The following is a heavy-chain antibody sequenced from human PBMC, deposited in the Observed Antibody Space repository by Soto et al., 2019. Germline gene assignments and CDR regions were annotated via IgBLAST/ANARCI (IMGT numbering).Heavy chain of an antibody. J-gene: IGHJ3*02. CDR1: GYTFTSYY. CDR2: INPSGGST. Sequence: ASVKVSCKASGYTFTSYYMHWVRQAPGQGLEWMGIINPSGGSTSYAQKFQGRVTMTRDTSTSTVYMELSSLRSEDTAVYYCAKVYCSGTTCPTVGAFDIWGRGTMVTVSS. V-gene: IGHV1-46*01. D-gene: IGHD2-2*01. CDR3: AKVYCSGTTCPTVGAFDI.